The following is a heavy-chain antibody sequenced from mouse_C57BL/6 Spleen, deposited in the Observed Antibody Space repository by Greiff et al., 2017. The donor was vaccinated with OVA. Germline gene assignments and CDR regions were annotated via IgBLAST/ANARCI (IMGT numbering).Heavy chain of an antibody. D-gene: IGHD1-1*01. V-gene: IGHV7-3*01. Sequence: EVHLVESGGGLVQPGGSLSLSCAASGFTFTDYYMSWVRQPPGKALEWLGFIRNKANGYTTEYSASVKGRFTISRDNSQSILYLQMNALRAEDSATYYCARYRGSSYHYFDYWGQGTTLTVSS. J-gene: IGHJ2*01. CDR2: IRNKANGYTT. CDR1: GFTFTDYY. CDR3: ARYRGSSYHYFDY.